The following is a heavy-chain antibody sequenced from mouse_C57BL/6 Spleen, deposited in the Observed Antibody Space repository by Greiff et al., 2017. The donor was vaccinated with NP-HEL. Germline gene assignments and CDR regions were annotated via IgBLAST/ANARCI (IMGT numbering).Heavy chain of an antibody. CDR2: IYPGSGST. V-gene: IGHV1-55*01. CDR1: GSTFTSYW. J-gene: IGHJ3*01. CDR3: ARRVYDYLFAY. D-gene: IGHD2-4*01. Sequence: QVQLQQPGAELVKPGASVKMSCKASGSTFTSYWITWVKQRPGQGLEWIGDIYPGSGSTNYNEKFQSKATLTVDTSSSTAYMQLSSLTSEDSAVYYCARRVYDYLFAYWGQGTLVTVSA.